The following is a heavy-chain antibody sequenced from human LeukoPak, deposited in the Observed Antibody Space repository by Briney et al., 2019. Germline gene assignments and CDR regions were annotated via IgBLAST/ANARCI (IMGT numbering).Heavy chain of an antibody. D-gene: IGHD1-1*01. CDR3: VTRGTTATKYLEY. J-gene: IGHJ4*02. Sequence: GGSLRPSCAASGFTFSNYVMTWVRQAPGKGLEWVSTISVGGDSTYYADSVKGRFTISRDNSKNTPNLQMNSLRVGDTAVYYCVTRGTTATKYLEYWGQGSLVTVSS. CDR1: GFTFSNYV. CDR2: ISVGGDST. V-gene: IGHV3-23*01.